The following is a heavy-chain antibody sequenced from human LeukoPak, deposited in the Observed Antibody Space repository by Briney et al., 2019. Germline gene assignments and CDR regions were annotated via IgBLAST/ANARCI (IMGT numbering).Heavy chain of an antibody. J-gene: IGHJ4*02. D-gene: IGHD6-13*01. CDR3: ARSSSWYTIDY. V-gene: IGHV4-59*01. CDR2: IHYSGST. Sequence: SSETLSLTCTVSGGSISNYYWSWIRQPPGKGLEWIGYIHYSGSTNYNPSLKSRATISEDTSKNQFSLKLTSVTAADTAVYYCARSSSWYTIDYWGQGTLVTVSS. CDR1: GGSISNYY.